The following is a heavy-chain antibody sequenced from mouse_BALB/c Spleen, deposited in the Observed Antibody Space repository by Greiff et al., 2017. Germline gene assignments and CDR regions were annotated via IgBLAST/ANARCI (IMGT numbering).Heavy chain of an antibody. V-gene: IGHV5-6-3*01. CDR2: INSNGGST. Sequence: EVKLQESGGGLVQPGGSLKLSCAASGFTFSSYGMSWVRQTPDKRLELVATINSNGGSTYYPDSVKGRFTISRDNAKNTLYLQMSSLKSEDTAMYYCARDRRSYAMDYWGQGTSVTVSS. CDR1: GFTFSSYG. CDR3: ARDRRSYAMDY. J-gene: IGHJ4*01.